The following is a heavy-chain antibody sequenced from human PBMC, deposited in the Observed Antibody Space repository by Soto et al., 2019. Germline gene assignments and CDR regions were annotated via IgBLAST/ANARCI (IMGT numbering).Heavy chain of an antibody. CDR2: INNSGST. D-gene: IGHD6-13*01. Sequence: SETLSLTCAVYGGSFSGYYWSWSRQPPGKGLEWIGEINNSGSTNYNPSLKSRVTISVDTSKNQCSLKLSSVTAADTAVYYWASTQQQLAFFDYWGQGTLVTVSS. J-gene: IGHJ4*02. CDR3: ASTQQQLAFFDY. CDR1: GGSFSGYY. V-gene: IGHV4-34*01.